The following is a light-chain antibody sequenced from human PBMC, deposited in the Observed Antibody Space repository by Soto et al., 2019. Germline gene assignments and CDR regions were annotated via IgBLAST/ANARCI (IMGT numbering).Light chain of an antibody. Sequence: IQLTQSPSSLSASVGDRVTITCRASQGISSYLAWYQQRPGKAPKLLIYAASTLQSGVPSRFSGSGSGTDSTLTISSLQPEDSATYYCQQLNSYPITFGQGTRLEIK. CDR3: QQLNSYPIT. CDR1: QGISSY. CDR2: AAS. J-gene: IGKJ5*01. V-gene: IGKV1-9*01.